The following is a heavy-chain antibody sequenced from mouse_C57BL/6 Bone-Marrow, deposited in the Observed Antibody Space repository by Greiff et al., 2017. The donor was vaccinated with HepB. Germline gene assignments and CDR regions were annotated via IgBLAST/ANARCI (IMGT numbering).Heavy chain of an antibody. V-gene: IGHV14-4*01. J-gene: IGHJ2*01. CDR1: GFNIKDDY. CDR2: IDPENGDT. Sequence: EVQLVESGAELVRPGASVKLSCTASGFNIKDDYMHWVKQRPEQGLEWIGWIDPENGDTQYASKFQGKATITADTSSNTAHLQLSSLTSEDTAVYYCTTRTTVEATDYWGQGTTLTVSS. D-gene: IGHD1-1*01. CDR3: TTRTTVEATDY.